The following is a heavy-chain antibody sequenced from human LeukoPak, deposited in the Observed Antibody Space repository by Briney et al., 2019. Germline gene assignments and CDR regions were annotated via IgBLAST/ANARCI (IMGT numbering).Heavy chain of an antibody. Sequence: SETLSLTCAVYGGSFSGYYWSWIRQPPGKGLEWIGEINHIGSTNYNPSLKSRVTISVDTSKNQFSLKLSSVTAADTAVYYCARMSIAAAGAYYYYYMDVWGKGTTVTVSS. CDR1: GGSFSGYY. CDR2: INHIGST. D-gene: IGHD6-13*01. V-gene: IGHV4-34*01. CDR3: ARMSIAAAGAYYYYYMDV. J-gene: IGHJ6*03.